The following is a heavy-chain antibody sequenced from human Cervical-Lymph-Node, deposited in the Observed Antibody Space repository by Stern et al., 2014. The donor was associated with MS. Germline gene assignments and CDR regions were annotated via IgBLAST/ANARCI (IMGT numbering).Heavy chain of an antibody. CDR3: ARFTDAPMSGVFDH. J-gene: IGHJ4*02. CDR1: GYSFSDYS. D-gene: IGHD5-18*01. Sequence: QVQLVQSGSELKKPGASVKVSCKASGYSFSDYSVNWVRQAPGQGLEWMGWINTNTGDPTYAQDFTGRFVFSLDTSVSETYLQISSLKAEDTAVYYCARFTDAPMSGVFDHWGQGTLVTVSS. V-gene: IGHV7-4-1*02. CDR2: INTNTGDP.